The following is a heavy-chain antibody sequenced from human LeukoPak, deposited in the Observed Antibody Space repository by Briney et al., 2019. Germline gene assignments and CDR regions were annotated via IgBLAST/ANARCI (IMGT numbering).Heavy chain of an antibody. D-gene: IGHD6-19*01. CDR3: VRGESVNRSGWFELLDGFDV. V-gene: IGHV4-34*01. CDR2: INHSGAI. J-gene: IGHJ3*01. CDR1: GESFNTHY. Sequence: PSETLSLTCAVHGESFNTHYWSWIRQTPGKGPEWIEGLEWIGEINHSGAIRYNPSLKSRLTILIDASKKQFSLRLNSVTAADTAVYYCVRGESVNRSGWFELLDGFDVWSQGTRVIVSS.